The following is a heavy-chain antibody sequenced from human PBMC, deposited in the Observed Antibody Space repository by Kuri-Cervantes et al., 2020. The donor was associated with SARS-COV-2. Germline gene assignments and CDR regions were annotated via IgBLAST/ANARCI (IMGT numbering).Heavy chain of an antibody. V-gene: IGHV4-38-2*01. CDR1: GYSISSGYY. J-gene: IGHJ6*02. D-gene: IGHD5-18*01. CDR3: ARAGTVDTAMARGYYYGLDV. CDR2: IYHSGST. Sequence: SETLSLTCAVSGYSISSGYYWGWSRQPPGKGLEWIGSIYHSGSTYYNPSLRSRVTISVDTSKNQFSLKLSSVTAADTAVYYCARAGTVDTAMARGYYYGLDVWGQGTTVTVSS.